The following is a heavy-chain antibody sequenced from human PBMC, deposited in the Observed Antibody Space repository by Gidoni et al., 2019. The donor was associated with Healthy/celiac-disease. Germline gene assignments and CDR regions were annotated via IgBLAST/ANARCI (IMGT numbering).Heavy chain of an antibody. CDR2: ISGSGGST. V-gene: IGHV3-23*01. J-gene: IGHJ4*02. CDR3: AKKTRIAVAGPIDY. CDR1: GLPFGSYA. Sequence: VQRLESVGGGVQPGGSLSLSCAASGLPFGSYAMSWVRRAPGKGLGWVSAISGSGGSTYYADSVKGRFTISRDNSKNTLYLQMNSLRAEDTAVYYCAKKTRIAVAGPIDYWGQGTLVTVSS. D-gene: IGHD6-19*01.